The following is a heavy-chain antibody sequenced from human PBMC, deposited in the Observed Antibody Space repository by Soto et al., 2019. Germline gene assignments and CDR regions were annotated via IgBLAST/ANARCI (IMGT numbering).Heavy chain of an antibody. CDR2: VHHSWGS. Sequence: QVQLQESGPGLVKPSETMSLSCTVSGGSISSYYWSWFRQSPGKRMEWIGYVHHSWGSSYNPSLQSRVAIARDTAKRQFSLKVTSVTATVTAVYYCARQVFGPLHGLVDVWGQGTTVTVSS. CDR3: ARQVFGPLHGLVDV. D-gene: IGHD3-10*02. J-gene: IGHJ6*02. V-gene: IGHV4-59*08. CDR1: GGSISSYY.